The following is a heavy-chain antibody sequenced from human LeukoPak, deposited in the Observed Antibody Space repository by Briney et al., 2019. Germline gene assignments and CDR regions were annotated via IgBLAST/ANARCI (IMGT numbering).Heavy chain of an antibody. Sequence: AESLKISCKGSGYSFTSYWIGWVRQMPGKGLEWMGIIYPGDSDTRYSPSFQGQVTISADKSISTAYLQWSSLKASDTAMYYCASSVNGRGDLFDYWGQGTLVTVSS. CDR2: IYPGDSDT. J-gene: IGHJ4*02. CDR3: ASSVNGRGDLFDY. D-gene: IGHD3-10*01. V-gene: IGHV5-51*01. CDR1: GYSFTSYW.